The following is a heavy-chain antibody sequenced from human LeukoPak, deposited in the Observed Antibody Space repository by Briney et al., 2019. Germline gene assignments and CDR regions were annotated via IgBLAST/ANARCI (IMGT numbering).Heavy chain of an antibody. J-gene: IGHJ4*02. CDR1: GGSISSGGYY. Sequence: SQTLSLTCTVSGGSISSGGYYWSWIRQHPGKGLEWIGYIYYSGSTYYNPSLKSRVTISVDTSKNQFSLKLSSVTAADTAVYYCARGSTVVPAAPDYWGQGTLVTVSS. V-gene: IGHV4-31*03. D-gene: IGHD2-2*01. CDR3: ARGSTVVPAAPDY. CDR2: IYYSGST.